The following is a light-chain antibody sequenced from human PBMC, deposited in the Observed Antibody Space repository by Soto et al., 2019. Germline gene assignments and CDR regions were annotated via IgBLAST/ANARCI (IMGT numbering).Light chain of an antibody. V-gene: IGLV3-21*04. J-gene: IGLJ2*01. CDR2: YDS. CDR1: NIGSKS. CDR3: HVWDSSSDHAVV. Sequence: SYELTQPPSVSLAPGKTARITCGGNNIGSKSVHWYQQKPGQAPVLVIYYDSDRPSGIPERFSGSNSGNTATLTISRVEAGDEADYYCHVWDSSSDHAVVFGGGTKLTVL.